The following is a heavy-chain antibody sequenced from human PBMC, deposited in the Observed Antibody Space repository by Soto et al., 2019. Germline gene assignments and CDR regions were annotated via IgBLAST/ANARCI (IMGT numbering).Heavy chain of an antibody. CDR2: TSYDGSNK. V-gene: IGHV3-33*05. J-gene: IGHJ1*01. D-gene: IGHD3-16*01. Sequence: QVQLVESGGGVVQPGTSRRLSCVGSGFTFRSYVIHWVRQAPGKGLEWVALTSYDGSNKEYGDSVKGRFTISRDNSSNTVDLQMDSLRSEDTDLYYCARWGTTGGLDVWGQGTLVSVSS. CDR3: ARWGTTGGLDV. CDR1: GFTFRSYV.